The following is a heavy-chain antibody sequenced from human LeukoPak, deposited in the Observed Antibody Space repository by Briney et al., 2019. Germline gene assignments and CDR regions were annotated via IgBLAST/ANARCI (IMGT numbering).Heavy chain of an antibody. V-gene: IGHV4-39*07. Sequence: SETLSLTCTVSGGSISSSSYYWGWIRQPPGKGLEWIGSMYYSGSTYYNPSLKSRVTISVDTSKNQLSLKLSSVTAADTAVYYCARDTFPIAAADDDAFDIWGQGTMVTVSS. CDR1: GGSISSSSYY. J-gene: IGHJ3*02. CDR2: MYYSGST. D-gene: IGHD6-13*01. CDR3: ARDTFPIAAADDDAFDI.